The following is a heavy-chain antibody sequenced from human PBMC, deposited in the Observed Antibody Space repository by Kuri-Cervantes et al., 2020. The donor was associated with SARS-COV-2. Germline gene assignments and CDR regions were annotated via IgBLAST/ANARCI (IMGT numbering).Heavy chain of an antibody. J-gene: IGHJ2*01. CDR2: INWNGGST. Sequence: GESLKISCAASGFTFSSYWMSWVRQAPGKGPEWVSGINWNGGSTGYADSVKGRFTISRDNAKNSLYLQMNSLRAEDTALYHCARGALWIAAAGRSWYFDLWGRGTLVTVSS. CDR1: GFTFSSYW. V-gene: IGHV3-20*01. D-gene: IGHD6-13*01. CDR3: ARGALWIAAAGRSWYFDL.